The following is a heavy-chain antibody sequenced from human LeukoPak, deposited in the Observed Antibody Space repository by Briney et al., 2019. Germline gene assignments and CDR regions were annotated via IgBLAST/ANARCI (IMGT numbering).Heavy chain of an antibody. Sequence: GGSLRLSCAASGFTFDDYGMSWVRQAPGKGLEWVSGINWNGGSTGYADSVKGRFTISRDSAKNSLYLQMNSLRAEDTALYYCARDRGCSGGSCYSNWFDPWGQGTLVTVSS. CDR2: INWNGGST. D-gene: IGHD2-15*01. J-gene: IGHJ5*02. V-gene: IGHV3-20*04. CDR1: GFTFDDYG. CDR3: ARDRGCSGGSCYSNWFDP.